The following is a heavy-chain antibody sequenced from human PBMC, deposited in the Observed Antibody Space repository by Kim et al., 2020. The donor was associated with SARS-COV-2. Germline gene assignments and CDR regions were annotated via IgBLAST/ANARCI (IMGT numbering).Heavy chain of an antibody. CDR2: ISSSSSYI. V-gene: IGHV3-21*01. CDR3: ARFGLGASSLRYFQH. Sequence: GGSLRLSCAASGFTFSSYSMNWVRQAPGKGLEWVSSISSSSSYIYYADSVKGRFTISRDNAKNSLYLQMNSLRAEDTAVYYCARFGLGASSLRYFQHWGQGTLVTVSS. CDR1: GFTFSSYS. D-gene: IGHD1-26*01. J-gene: IGHJ1*01.